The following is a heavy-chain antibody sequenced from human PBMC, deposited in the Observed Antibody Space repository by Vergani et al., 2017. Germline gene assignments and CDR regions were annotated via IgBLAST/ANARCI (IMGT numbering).Heavy chain of an antibody. Sequence: VQLVESGGGLVKPGGSLRLSCAASGFTFSSYAISWVRQAPGQGLEWMGRIIPIFGTANYAQKFQGRVTITADESTSTAYMELSSLRSEDTAVYYCAREERYNWNYSNAFDIWGQGTMVTVSS. CDR2: IIPIFGTA. D-gene: IGHD1-7*01. CDR3: AREERYNWNYSNAFDI. CDR1: GFTFSSYA. J-gene: IGHJ3*02. V-gene: IGHV1-69*18.